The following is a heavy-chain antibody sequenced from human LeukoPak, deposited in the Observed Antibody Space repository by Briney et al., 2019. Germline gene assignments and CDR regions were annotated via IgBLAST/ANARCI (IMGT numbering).Heavy chain of an antibody. Sequence: GGSLRLSCAASGFTFSSYAMSWVRQAPGKGLEWVSAISGSGGSTYYADSVKGRFTISRDNSKNTLYLQMNSLRAEDTAVYYCAKGNVYYYDSSGYPDYWGQGTLVTVSS. CDR3: AKGNVYYYDSSGYPDY. V-gene: IGHV3-23*01. CDR2: ISGSGGST. D-gene: IGHD3-22*01. J-gene: IGHJ4*02. CDR1: GFTFSSYA.